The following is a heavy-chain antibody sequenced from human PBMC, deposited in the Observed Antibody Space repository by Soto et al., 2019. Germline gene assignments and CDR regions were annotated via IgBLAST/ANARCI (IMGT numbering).Heavy chain of an antibody. CDR3: ARTPTNVDTAMVPYYYYGMDA. CDR2: ISAYNGNT. J-gene: IGHJ6*02. D-gene: IGHD5-18*01. CDR1: GYTLTSYG. Sequence: ASVTVSSKASGYTLTSYGMSWVRQAPGQGLEWMGWISAYNGNTNYAQKLQGRVTMTTDTSTSTAYMELRSLRSDDTAVYYCARTPTNVDTAMVPYYYYGMDAWGQGTTVTVSS. V-gene: IGHV1-18*01.